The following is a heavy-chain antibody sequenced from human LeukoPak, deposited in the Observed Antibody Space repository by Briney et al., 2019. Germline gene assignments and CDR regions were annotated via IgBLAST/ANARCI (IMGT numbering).Heavy chain of an antibody. V-gene: IGHV4-34*01. D-gene: IGHD3-9*01. CDR1: GGSFSGYY. J-gene: IGHJ6*02. CDR3: ARAYYDTLTGYSMDV. Sequence: SETLSLTCAVYGGSFSGYYWSWIRQPPGKGLEWIGEINHSGSTNYNPSLKSRVTISVDTSKNQFSLKLSSVTAADTAVYYCARAYYDTLTGYSMDVWGQGITVTVSS. CDR2: INHSGST.